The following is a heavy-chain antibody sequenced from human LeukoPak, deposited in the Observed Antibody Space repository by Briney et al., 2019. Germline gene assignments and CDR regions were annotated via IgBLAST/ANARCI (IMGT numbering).Heavy chain of an antibody. J-gene: IGHJ4*02. CDR3: ARARVDSSSSEDY. CDR1: GFTFSDYY. CDR2: VSSSSTYT. D-gene: IGHD6-6*01. Sequence: PGGSLRLSCAASGFTFSDYYMSWIRQAPGKGLEWVSYVSSSSTYTNYADSVKGRFTISRDNAKNSLFLQMNRLRAEDTAVYYCARARVDSSSSEDYWGQGTLVTVSS. V-gene: IGHV3-11*06.